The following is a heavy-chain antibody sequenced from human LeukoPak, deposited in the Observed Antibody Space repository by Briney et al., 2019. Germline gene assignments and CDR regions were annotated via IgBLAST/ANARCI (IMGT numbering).Heavy chain of an antibody. D-gene: IGHD5-18*01. CDR3: ARDKQPGDY. CDR1: GXSISGYY. J-gene: IGHJ4*02. Sequence: SETLSLTFTVSGXSISGYYWNWIRQPPGKGLEWIGYISYTGSADYNPSLKSRVTISVDTSKNQFSLKLTSLTAADTAVYYCARDKQPGDYWGQGTLVTVSS. V-gene: IGHV4-59*01. CDR2: ISYTGSA.